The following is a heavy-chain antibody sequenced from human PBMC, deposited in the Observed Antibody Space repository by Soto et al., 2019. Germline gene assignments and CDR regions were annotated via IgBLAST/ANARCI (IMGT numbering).Heavy chain of an antibody. CDR3: ANGEDTTTDSGWLGGYFQH. Sequence: EVQLVESGGGLVQPGRSLRLSCAASGFTFDDYAMHWVRQAPGKGLEWVSGISWNSGSIGYADSVKGRFTISRDNAKNSLYLQMNSLRAEDTALYYCANGEDTTTDSGWLGGYFQHWGQGTLVTVSS. D-gene: IGHD6-19*01. CDR1: GFTFDDYA. J-gene: IGHJ1*01. V-gene: IGHV3-9*01. CDR2: ISWNSGSI.